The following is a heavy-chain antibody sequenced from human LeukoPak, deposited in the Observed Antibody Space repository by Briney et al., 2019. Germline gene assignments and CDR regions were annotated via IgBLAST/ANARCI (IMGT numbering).Heavy chain of an antibody. CDR2: ISSSGGSI. J-gene: IGHJ4*02. CDR1: GFTFSSYE. CDR3: ARGALGHSHGYYYFDY. V-gene: IGHV3-48*03. D-gene: IGHD5-18*01. Sequence: GGSLRLSCAASGFTFSSYEMNWVRQAPGKGLERVSYISSSGGSIYYADSVKGRFTISRDNAKDSLYLQMNSLRAEDTAVYYCARGALGHSHGYYYFDYWGQGTLVTVSS.